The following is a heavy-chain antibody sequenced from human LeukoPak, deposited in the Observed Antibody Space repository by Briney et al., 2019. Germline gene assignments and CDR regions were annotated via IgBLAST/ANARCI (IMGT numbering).Heavy chain of an antibody. V-gene: IGHV3-74*01. J-gene: IGHJ4*02. CDR1: GFTFSGYW. D-gene: IGHD3-3*01. CDR2: INIDGSYT. Sequence: PGGSLRLSCAASGFTFSGYWMHWFRQPPGKGLVWVSNINIDGSYTTYADSVKGRFTISRDNAKNTLYLQMNSLRAEDTAVYYCASYDFWSGYRPPLDYWGQGTLVTVSS. CDR3: ASYDFWSGYRPPLDY.